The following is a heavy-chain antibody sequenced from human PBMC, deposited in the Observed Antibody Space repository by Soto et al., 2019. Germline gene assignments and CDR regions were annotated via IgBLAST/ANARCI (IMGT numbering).Heavy chain of an antibody. CDR2: IYYSGST. J-gene: IGHJ4*02. V-gene: IGHV4-31*03. D-gene: IGHD6-13*01. CDR3: ARSKMRIAAAGTFDY. CDR1: GGSISSGGYY. Sequence: SETLSLTCTVSGGSISSGGYYWSWIRQHPGKGLEWIGYIYYSGSTYYNPSLKSRVTISVDTSKNQFSLKLSSVTAADTAVYYCARSKMRIAAAGTFDYWGQGTLLTVSS.